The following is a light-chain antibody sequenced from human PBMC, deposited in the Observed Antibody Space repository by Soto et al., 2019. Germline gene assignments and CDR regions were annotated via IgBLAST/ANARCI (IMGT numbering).Light chain of an antibody. CDR1: TGAVTSGHY. CDR2: DIS. CDR3: LLFYSGARPV. V-gene: IGLV7-46*01. Sequence: QAVVNQEPSLTVSPGGTVTLTCGFSTGAVTSGHYPYWFQQKPGQAPRTLIYDISNKHSWTPARFSGSLLGGKAALTLSGAQPEDEAEYYCLLFYSGARPVFGGGTQLTVL. J-gene: IGLJ7*01.